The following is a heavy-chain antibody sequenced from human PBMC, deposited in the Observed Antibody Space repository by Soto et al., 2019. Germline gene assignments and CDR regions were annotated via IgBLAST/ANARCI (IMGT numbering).Heavy chain of an antibody. J-gene: IGHJ4*02. V-gene: IGHV1-18*01. CDR1: GYTFTSYG. D-gene: IGHD2-15*01. CDR3: ARDRPKGLQPTAASGDY. Sequence: ASVKVSCKASGYTFTSYGISWVRQAPGQGLEWMGWISAYNGNTNYAQKLQGRVTMTTDTSTSTAYMELRSLRSDDTAVCYCARDRPKGLQPTAASGDYWGQGTLVTVSS. CDR2: ISAYNGNT.